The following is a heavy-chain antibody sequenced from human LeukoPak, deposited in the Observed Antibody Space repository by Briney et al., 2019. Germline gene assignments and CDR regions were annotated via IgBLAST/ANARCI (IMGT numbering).Heavy chain of an antibody. CDR2: IYYSGST. J-gene: IGHJ4*02. V-gene: IGHV4-39*01. CDR1: GGSISSSSYY. CDR3: ARHTLDY. Sequence: SETLSLTCTVSGGSISSSSYYWGWIRQPPGKGLEWIGSIYYSGSTYYNPSLKSRVTLSVDTSKNQFSLKLSSVTAADTAVYYCARHTLDYWGQGTLVTVSS.